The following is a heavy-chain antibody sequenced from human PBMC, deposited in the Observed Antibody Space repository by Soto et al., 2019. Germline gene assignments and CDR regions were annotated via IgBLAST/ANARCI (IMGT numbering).Heavy chain of an antibody. CDR2: ISGSGCT. CDR1: GCSISSGENY. Sequence: SETLSLTCTVSGCSISSGENYWAWFRHPPGKGRESIGYISGSGCTDYSASLKSRVSITVDTSKTQFSLNLASVSAEETAVYYCARTSLAICGPSNDDYGMGVWGLGTTVT. CDR3: ARTSLAICGPSNDDYGMGV. J-gene: IGHJ6*02. D-gene: IGHD3-3*01. V-gene: IGHV4-30-4*01.